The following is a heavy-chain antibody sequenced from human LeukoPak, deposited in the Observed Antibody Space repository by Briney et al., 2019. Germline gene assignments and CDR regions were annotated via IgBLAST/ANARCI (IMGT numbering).Heavy chain of an antibody. D-gene: IGHD3-10*01. CDR2: MNPNSGNT. CDR1: GYTFTSYD. Sequence: ASVRVSCKASGYTFTSYDINWVRQAPGQGLEWMGWMNPNSGNTDYAQKFQGRVTITRNTSISTAYMVLSSLRSEDTAVYYCARAGRSRDFDYWGQGTLVTVSS. CDR3: ARAGRSRDFDY. V-gene: IGHV1-8*03. J-gene: IGHJ4*02.